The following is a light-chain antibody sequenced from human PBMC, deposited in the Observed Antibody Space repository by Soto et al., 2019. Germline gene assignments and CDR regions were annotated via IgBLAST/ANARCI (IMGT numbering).Light chain of an antibody. J-gene: IGKJ2*01. CDR2: AAS. V-gene: IGKV1-17*01. CDR1: QDIRKD. Sequence: DIPMTQSPSSLSASVGDRVSITCRASQDIRKDLAWYQQKPGKAPKRLIYAASSLQSGVPSRFSGSGSGTEFTLTITSLQTEDFATYYCLQHNTYPYTFGQGTRLEIK. CDR3: LQHNTYPYT.